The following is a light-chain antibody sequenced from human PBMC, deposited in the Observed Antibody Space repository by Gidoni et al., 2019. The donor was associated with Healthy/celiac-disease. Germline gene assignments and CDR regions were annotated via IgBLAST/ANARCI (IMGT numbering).Light chain of an antibody. CDR3: QSADSSGTYWM. J-gene: IGLJ3*02. CDR2: KDS. Sequence: SYELTQPPSVSVSPGQTARITCSGDALPKQYAYWYQQKPGPAPVLVIYKDSERPSGIPERFSGSSSGTTVTLTISGVQAEDEADYYCQSADSSGTYWMFGGGTKLTVL. V-gene: IGLV3-25*03. CDR1: ALPKQY.